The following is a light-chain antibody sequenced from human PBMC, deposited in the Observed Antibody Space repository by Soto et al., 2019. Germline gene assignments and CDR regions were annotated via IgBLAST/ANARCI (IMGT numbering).Light chain of an antibody. J-gene: IGKJ3*01. CDR2: DAS. CDR3: QKHAGVPL. V-gene: IGKV1-33*01. Sequence: DIQLTQSPSSLSASVGDRVTITCQASQDISNHLNWYQQKPGKAPNLLIYDASDLETGVPSRFSGGGSRTFFSFTINSLQPEDIATYYCQKHAGVPLFGPGTKVEIK. CDR1: QDISNH.